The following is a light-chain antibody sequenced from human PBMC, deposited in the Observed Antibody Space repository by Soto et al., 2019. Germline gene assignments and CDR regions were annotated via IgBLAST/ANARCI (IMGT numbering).Light chain of an antibody. CDR3: SSYADSKTVV. CDR2: EVS. Sequence: QSALTQPPSASGSPGQSITMSCTGTSSDVGGYDYVSWYQQHPGKAPKLLIFEVSKRPSGVPDRFSGSKSGITASLTVSGLQAEDEADYFCSSYADSKTVVFGGGTKLTV. CDR1: SSDVGGYDY. J-gene: IGLJ2*01. V-gene: IGLV2-8*01.